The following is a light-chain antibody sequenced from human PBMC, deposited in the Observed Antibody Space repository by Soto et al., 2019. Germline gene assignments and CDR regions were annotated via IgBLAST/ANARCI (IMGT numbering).Light chain of an antibody. Sequence: EIVMTQSPATLSVSPGERATLSCRASQSVSSNLAWYQQKPGQAPRLLIYGASTRATGIPARFSGSGSGTEFTLTISSLQSEDFAIYCGKQYNNCPVTFGPGTKVDIK. CDR1: QSVSSN. CDR2: GAS. CDR3: KQYNNCPVT. J-gene: IGKJ3*01. V-gene: IGKV3-15*01.